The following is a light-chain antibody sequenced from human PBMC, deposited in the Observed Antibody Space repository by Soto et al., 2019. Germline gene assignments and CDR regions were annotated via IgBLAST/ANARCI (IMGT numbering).Light chain of an antibody. J-gene: IGLJ1*01. CDR1: STDIGRYNY. CDR2: DVS. Sequence: QSVLTQPASVSGSPGQSITISCTGTSTDIGRYNYVSWYQQHPGKAPKLMIYDVSNRPSGVSNRFSGSKSGNTASLTISGLQAENEADYYGSSYTSSSTYVFGTGTKVTDL. V-gene: IGLV2-14*03. CDR3: SSYTSSSTYV.